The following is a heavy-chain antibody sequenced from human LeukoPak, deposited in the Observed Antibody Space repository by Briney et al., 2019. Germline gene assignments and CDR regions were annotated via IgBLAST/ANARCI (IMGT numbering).Heavy chain of an antibody. CDR1: GFTFIDYD. J-gene: IGHJ4*02. CDR2: IGLRGDT. D-gene: IGHD6-19*01. V-gene: IGHV3-13*01. Sequence: GSLRLSCAASGFTFIDYDMHWVGQAIGKGLEWVSAIGLRGDTHYSGSVKGRFTISRENAEGSLYLQMNSLGAEDTAVYYCARGGIQVAGIDEFDYWGQETLVTVSS. CDR3: ARGGIQVAGIDEFDY.